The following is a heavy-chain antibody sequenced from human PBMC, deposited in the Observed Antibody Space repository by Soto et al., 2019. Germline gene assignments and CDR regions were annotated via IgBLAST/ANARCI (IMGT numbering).Heavy chain of an antibody. V-gene: IGHV2-26*01. CDR2: IFSNDEK. D-gene: IGHD5-18*01. Sequence: QVTLKESGPVLVNPTETLTLTCTVSGFSLSNARMGVSWIRQPPGKALEWLAHIFSNDEKSYSTSLKSRLTISKDTSKSQVVLTMTNMDPVDTATYYCARIARIQLWFEYFDLWGRGTLVTVSS. CDR1: GFSLSNARMG. J-gene: IGHJ2*01. CDR3: ARIARIQLWFEYFDL.